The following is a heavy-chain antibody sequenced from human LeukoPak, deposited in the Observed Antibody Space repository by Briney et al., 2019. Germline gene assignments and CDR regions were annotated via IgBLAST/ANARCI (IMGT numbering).Heavy chain of an antibody. CDR1: GFTFSSYA. Sequence: PGGSLRLSCAASGFTFSSYAMSWVRQAPGKGLEWVSAISGSGGSIYYADSVKGRFTISRDNSKNTLYLQMNSLRAEDTAVYYCAKDRDYYDRTYYFDYWGQGTLVTVSS. V-gene: IGHV3-23*01. D-gene: IGHD3-22*01. CDR2: ISGSGGSI. CDR3: AKDRDYYDRTYYFDY. J-gene: IGHJ4*02.